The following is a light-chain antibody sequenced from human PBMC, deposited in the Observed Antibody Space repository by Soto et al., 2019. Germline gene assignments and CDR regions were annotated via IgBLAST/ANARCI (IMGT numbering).Light chain of an antibody. J-gene: IGKJ1*01. CDR2: LAS. Sequence: EIVLQQSPATLSSFPGDRLPLSCRASQAVNTRLAWYQHKPGQAHRLLIYLASNRAAGVPARFSGSGSGTDFTLTISDVEPEDFAVYYCHQRQSWPRTVGQGTKVDIK. V-gene: IGKV3-11*01. CDR3: HQRQSWPRT. CDR1: QAVNTR.